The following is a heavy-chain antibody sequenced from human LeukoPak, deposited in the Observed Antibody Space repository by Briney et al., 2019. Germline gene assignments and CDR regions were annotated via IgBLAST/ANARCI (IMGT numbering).Heavy chain of an antibody. Sequence: PGGSLRLSCAASGFTFSTYSMNWVRQAPGKGLEWVSSISSSTTYIYYADSVKGRFTISRDNAKNSLYLQMNSLRAEDTAVYYCARAVGARFDSWGQGTLVTVSS. V-gene: IGHV3-21*01. CDR3: ARAVGARFDS. D-gene: IGHD1-26*01. J-gene: IGHJ4*02. CDR1: GFTFSTYS. CDR2: ISSSTTYI.